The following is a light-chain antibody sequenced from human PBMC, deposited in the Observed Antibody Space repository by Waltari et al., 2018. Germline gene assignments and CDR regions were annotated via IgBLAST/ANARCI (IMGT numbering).Light chain of an antibody. V-gene: IGKV3-11*01. CDR2: AAS. J-gene: IGKJ4*01. CDR3: QQRRNWPLT. Sequence: EIVLTQSPATLSLSPGERATLSCRPSQSFGTNLAWYQQKLGQTPRLLIYAASTRATGIPARFSGSVSGTDFTLTISSLEPEDFAVYYCQQRRNWPLTFGGGTRVEI. CDR1: QSFGTN.